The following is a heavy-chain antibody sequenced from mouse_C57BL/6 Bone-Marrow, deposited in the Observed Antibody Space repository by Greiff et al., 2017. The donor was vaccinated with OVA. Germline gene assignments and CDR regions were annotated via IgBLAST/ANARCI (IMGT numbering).Heavy chain of an antibody. CDR3: TSRRLRLRDYAMDD. CDR1: GFNITDYY. CDR2: IDPEDGDT. V-gene: IGHV14-1*01. Sequence: VQLQQSGAELVRPGASVKLSCTASGFNITDYYMHWVKQRPEQVLEWIGRIDPEDGDTDYAPKFQGKATMTADTSSNTAYLQLSSLTSEDTAVYYGTSRRLRLRDYAMDDWGKGTSVTVSS. D-gene: IGHD3-2*02. J-gene: IGHJ4*01.